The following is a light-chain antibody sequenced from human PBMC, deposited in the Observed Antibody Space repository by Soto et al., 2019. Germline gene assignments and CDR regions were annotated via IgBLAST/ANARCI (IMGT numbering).Light chain of an antibody. Sequence: DIQIAQSPSSLSASVGDRVTITCRASHSISSYLTWYQQKPGKAPKLLIYAAYNLQSGVPSRFSGSGSGTDFTLTISSLQPEDFATYYCQQSYDMPWTFGQGTKVDIK. CDR3: QQSYDMPWT. J-gene: IGKJ1*01. CDR1: HSISSY. V-gene: IGKV1-39*01. CDR2: AAY.